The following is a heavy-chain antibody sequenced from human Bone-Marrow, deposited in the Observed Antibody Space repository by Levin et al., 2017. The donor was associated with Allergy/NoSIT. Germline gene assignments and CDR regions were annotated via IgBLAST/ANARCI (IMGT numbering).Heavy chain of an antibody. J-gene: IGHJ3*02. CDR2: VYYTGST. CDR1: GGSISTYY. Sequence: SETLSLTCTVSGGSISTYYWSWIRQPPGKGLEWIGYVYYTGSTNYNPSFKSRLTMSIDTSKNQFSLKLSSVSGADTAMYYCVREDLLGATAGDAFDIWGQGTMVTVSS. CDR3: VREDLLGATAGDAFDI. V-gene: IGHV4-59*01. D-gene: IGHD1-26*01.